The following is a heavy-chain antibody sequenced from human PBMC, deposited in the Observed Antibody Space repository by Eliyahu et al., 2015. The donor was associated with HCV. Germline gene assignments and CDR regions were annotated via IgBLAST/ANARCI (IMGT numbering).Heavy chain of an antibody. D-gene: IGHD3-10*01. CDR3: ARESGRGYYYYGMDV. V-gene: IGHV4-39*07. CDR2: IYYSGST. Sequence: QLQLQESGPGLVKPSETLSLTCTVAGGXIXSSSYYWGWXRQPPGKGLEWIXSIYYSGSTXYNPSLKSRVTISVDTSKNQFSLKLSSVTAADTAVYYCARESGRGYYYYGMDVWGQGTTVTVSS. J-gene: IGHJ6*02. CDR1: GGXIXSSSYY.